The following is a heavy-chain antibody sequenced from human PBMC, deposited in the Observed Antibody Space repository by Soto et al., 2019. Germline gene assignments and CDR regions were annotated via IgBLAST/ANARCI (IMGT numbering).Heavy chain of an antibody. Sequence: QVQLVQSGAEVKKPGSSVKVSCKASGGTFSSYAISWVRQAPGQGLEWMGGIIPIFGTANYAQKFQGRVTITADESTSTAYMELSSLRSEDTAVYYSASNLPSDYYDSSGYHYYYYGMDVWGQGTTVTVSS. V-gene: IGHV1-69*01. CDR3: ASNLPSDYYDSSGYHYYYYGMDV. J-gene: IGHJ6*02. D-gene: IGHD3-22*01. CDR1: GGTFSSYA. CDR2: IIPIFGTA.